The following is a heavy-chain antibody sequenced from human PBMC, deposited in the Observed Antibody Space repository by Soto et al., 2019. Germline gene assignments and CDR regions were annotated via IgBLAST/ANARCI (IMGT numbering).Heavy chain of an antibody. CDR2: ISAYNGNT. D-gene: IGHD2-15*01. V-gene: IGHV1-18*01. J-gene: IGHJ4*02. CDR1: GXXXXXXX. Sequence: KKPGASVKVXXXXSGXXXXXXXVXXLXXXPGQGLEWMGWISAYNGNTDYAHKFQGRVALTTDTSTSTAYMELRGLSPDDTAVYYCARDVPGSGVPFWDYWGQGTLVTVSS. CDR3: ARDVPGSGVPFWDY.